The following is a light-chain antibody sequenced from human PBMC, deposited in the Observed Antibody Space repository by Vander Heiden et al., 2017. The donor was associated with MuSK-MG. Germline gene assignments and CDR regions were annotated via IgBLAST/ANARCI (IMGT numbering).Light chain of an antibody. J-gene: IGKJ1*01. CDR3: QQYNNWPRT. CDR2: GAS. V-gene: IGKV3-15*01. CDR1: QSVSSN. Sequence: IVMTQSPATLSVSPGERATLSCRDSQSVSSNLAWHQQKPGQAPRLLIYGASTRATGIPARFSGSGSGTEFTLTISSLQSEDFAVYYCQQYNNWPRTFGQGTKVEIK.